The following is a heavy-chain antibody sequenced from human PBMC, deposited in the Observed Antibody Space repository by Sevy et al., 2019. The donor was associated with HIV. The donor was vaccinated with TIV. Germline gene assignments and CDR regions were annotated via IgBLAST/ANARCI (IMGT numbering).Heavy chain of an antibody. V-gene: IGHV3-21*01. CDR1: GFTFSSYS. CDR3: ARGHDSSGYFDY. J-gene: IGHJ4*02. Sequence: GGSLSLSCAASGFTFSSYSMNWVRQAPGKGLEWVSSISSSSSYIYYADSVKGRFTISRDNAKNSLYLQMNSLRAEDTAVYYCARGHDSSGYFDYWGQGTLVTVSS. D-gene: IGHD3-22*01. CDR2: ISSSSSYI.